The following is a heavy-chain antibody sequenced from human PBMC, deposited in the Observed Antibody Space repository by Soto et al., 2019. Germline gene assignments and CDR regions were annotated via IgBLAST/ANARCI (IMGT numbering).Heavy chain of an antibody. CDR1: GFAFSSYW. CDR2: INSDGSST. Sequence: GGSLRLSCAASGFAFSSYWMHRVRQAPGKGLVWVSRINSDGSSTFYADSVKGRFTISRDNAKNTLYLQMNSLRAEDTAVYYCASSLLTPFDYWGQGTLVTVSS. D-gene: IGHD7-27*01. V-gene: IGHV3-74*01. CDR3: ASSLLTPFDY. J-gene: IGHJ4*02.